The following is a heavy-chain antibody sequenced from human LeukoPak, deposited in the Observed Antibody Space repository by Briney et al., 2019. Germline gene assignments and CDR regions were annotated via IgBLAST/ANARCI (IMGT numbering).Heavy chain of an antibody. CDR1: GFTFSSYS. J-gene: IGHJ4*02. CDR2: ISSSSSYI. V-gene: IGHV3-21*01. CDR3: ARERDYYDSSGYGMFYDY. Sequence: PGGSLRLSCAASGFTFSSYSMNWVHQAPGKGLEWVSSISSSSSYIYYADSVKGRFTISRDNAKNSLYLQMNSLRAEDTAVYYCARERDYYDSSGYGMFYDYWGQGTLVTVSS. D-gene: IGHD3-22*01.